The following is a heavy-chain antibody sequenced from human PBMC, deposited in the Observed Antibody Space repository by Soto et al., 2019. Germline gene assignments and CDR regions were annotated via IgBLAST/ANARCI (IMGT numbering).Heavy chain of an antibody. D-gene: IGHD2-21*01. V-gene: IGHV1-69*01. Sequence: QVQLVQSGAEVKKPGSSLKVSCKTSGVTFSTSGISWVRQGPGQGLEWMGGIIPLFGTPKYARKFQGRVSITADDSATTTYLELSGLSSDYTAIYYCARVSSSSCGGGNCYRLDSYFDSWGQGSQVVVSS. J-gene: IGHJ4*03. CDR1: GVTFSTSG. CDR2: IIPLFGTP. CDR3: ARVSSSSCGGGNCYRLDSYFDS.